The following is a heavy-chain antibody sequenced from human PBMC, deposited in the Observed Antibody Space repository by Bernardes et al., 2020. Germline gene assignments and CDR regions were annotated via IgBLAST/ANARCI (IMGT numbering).Heavy chain of an antibody. J-gene: IGHJ3*02. V-gene: IGHV4-39*01. CDR3: ARRAENYDYIWGSYRLGAFDI. CDR2: IYYSGST. D-gene: IGHD3-16*02. Sequence: SETLSLTCTVSGGSISSSSYYWGWIRQPPGKGLEWIGSIYYSGSTYYNPSLKSRVTISVDTSENQFSLKLSSVTAADTAVYYCARRAENYDYIWGSYRLGAFDIWGQGTMVTVSS. CDR1: GGSISSSSYY.